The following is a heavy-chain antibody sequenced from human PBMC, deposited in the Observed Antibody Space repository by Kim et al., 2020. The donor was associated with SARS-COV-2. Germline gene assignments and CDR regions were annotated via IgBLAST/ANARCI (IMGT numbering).Heavy chain of an antibody. V-gene: IGHV3-23*01. CDR2: GGRT. CDR3: AKDIRPTY. Sequence: GGRTSHANSVKGRFTVSRATSKNTLFLQMNSLRAEDTAVYYCAKDIRPTYWGQGTPVTVSS. J-gene: IGHJ4*02.